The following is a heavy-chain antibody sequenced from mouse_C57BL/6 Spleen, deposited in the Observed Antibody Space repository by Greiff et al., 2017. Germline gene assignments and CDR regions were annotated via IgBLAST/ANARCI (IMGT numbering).Heavy chain of an antibody. CDR2: IYPGSGNT. J-gene: IGHJ1*03. V-gene: IGHV1-76*01. CDR1: GYTFTDYY. Sequence: QVQLQQSGAELVRPGASVKLSCKASGYTFTDYYINWVKQRPGQGLEWIARIYPGSGNTYYNEKFKGKATLTAEKSSSTAYMQLSSLTSEDAAVYFCARATVVAKGYFEVWGTGTTVTVAS. D-gene: IGHD1-1*01. CDR3: ARATVVAKGYFEV.